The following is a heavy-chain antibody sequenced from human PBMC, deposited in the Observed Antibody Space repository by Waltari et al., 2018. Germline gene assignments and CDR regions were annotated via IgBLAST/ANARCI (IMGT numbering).Heavy chain of an antibody. CDR1: GYSISSGYW. Sequence: QVXLQESGPGLVKPSXTLXLTCAVSGYSISSGYWWGWSRQAPGKGLEWIGSIYHSGXXYYNPSLXSRVXISVDTSXNQVSLRLRTVTAPDTAXXYCAXHGCPTGSCSXTFFYSGMDXWXHGTTVTVSS. J-gene: IGHJ6*02. CDR2: IYHSGXX. D-gene: IGHD2-15*01. CDR3: AXHGCPTGSCSXTFFYSGMDX. V-gene: IGHV4-38-2*01.